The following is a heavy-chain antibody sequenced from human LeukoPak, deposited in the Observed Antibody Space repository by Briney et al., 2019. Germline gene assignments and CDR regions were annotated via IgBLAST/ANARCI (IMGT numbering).Heavy chain of an antibody. CDR3: AKPTAPRGYRYGLDQ. CDR2: ISCSSSTI. CDR1: GFTFSSYS. V-gene: IGHV3-48*02. D-gene: IGHD5-18*01. Sequence: GGSLRLSCAASGFTFSSYSMNWVRQAPGKGLEWVSYISCSSSTIYYADSVKGRFTISRDNAKNSLYLQMNSLRDEDTAVYYCAKPTAPRGYRYGLDQWGQGTLVTVSS. J-gene: IGHJ4*02.